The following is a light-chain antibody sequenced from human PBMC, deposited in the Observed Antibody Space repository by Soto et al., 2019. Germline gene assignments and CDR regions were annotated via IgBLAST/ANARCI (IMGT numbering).Light chain of an antibody. J-gene: IGLJ3*02. CDR1: SSDIGRFDY. V-gene: IGLV2-14*01. CDR2: AVS. Sequence: QSVLTQPVSVSASPGQSITISCAGTSSDIGRFDYVSWYQHHPGNAPKLVISAVSRRSSGISDRFSGSKSGNTATLTISGLQAEDEADYYCASYTTSTTQVFGGGTQLTGL. CDR3: ASYTTSTTQV.